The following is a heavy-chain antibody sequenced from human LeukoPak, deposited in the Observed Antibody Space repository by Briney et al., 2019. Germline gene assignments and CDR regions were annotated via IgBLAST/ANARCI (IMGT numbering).Heavy chain of an antibody. D-gene: IGHD3-3*01. CDR2: INGVGSDR. V-gene: IGHV3-74*01. J-gene: IGHJ5*01. Sequence: GGSLRLSCAASGFTFSNYYIPWVRQAPGKGLVWVSRINGVGSDRIYADSVKGRFTISRDNARNMVYLQMNSLRVEDTAMYYCVRDWDHYDFDSWGQGTLVTVSS. CDR1: GFTFSNYY. CDR3: VRDWDHYDFDS.